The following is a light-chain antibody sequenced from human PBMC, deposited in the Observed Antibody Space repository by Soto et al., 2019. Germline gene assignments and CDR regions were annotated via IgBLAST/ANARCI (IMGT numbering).Light chain of an antibody. CDR1: SPNIGAGYD. CDR2: GNS. CDR3: QSYDRSLRTYV. Sequence: QSALTQPPSVSGAPGQRVTISCSGSSPNIGAGYDVNWYRQLPGTAPKLLIYGNSDRPSGVPDRFSGSKSGTSASLAITGLQAEDEADYFCQSYDRSLRTYVFGTGTKVTV. V-gene: IGLV1-40*01. J-gene: IGLJ1*01.